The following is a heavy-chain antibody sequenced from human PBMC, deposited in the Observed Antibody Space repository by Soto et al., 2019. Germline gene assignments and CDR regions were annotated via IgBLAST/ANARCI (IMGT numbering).Heavy chain of an antibody. J-gene: IGHJ4*02. CDR3: ATNKRGGTTGY. Sequence: PSETLSLTCTVSGGSISSGDYYWSWIRQPPGKGLEWIGYIYYSGSTYYNPSLKSRVTISVDTSKNQFSLKLSSVTAADTAVYYCATNKRGGTTGYWGQGTLVTVSS. CDR1: GGSISSGDYY. CDR2: IYYSGST. V-gene: IGHV4-30-4*01. D-gene: IGHD1-7*01.